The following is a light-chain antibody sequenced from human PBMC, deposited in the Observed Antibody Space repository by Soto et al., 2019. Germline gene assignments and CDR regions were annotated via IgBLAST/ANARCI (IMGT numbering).Light chain of an antibody. J-gene: IGKJ1*01. CDR1: QTISSW. Sequence: DIQMTQAPSTLSGSVGDRVTITCRASQTISSWLAWYQQKPGKAPKLLIYKASTLKSGVPSRFSGSGSGTEFTLTISSLQPDDFETYYCLQHNEFWWTFGQGTKV. V-gene: IGKV1-5*03. CDR2: KAS. CDR3: LQHNEFWWT.